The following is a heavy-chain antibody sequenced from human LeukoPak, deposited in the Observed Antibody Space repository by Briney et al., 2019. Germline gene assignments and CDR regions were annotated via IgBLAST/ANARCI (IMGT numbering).Heavy chain of an antibody. CDR3: ANNYDFWSGYLGDAFDI. CDR2: ISYDGSNK. D-gene: IGHD3-3*01. V-gene: IGHV3-30*18. J-gene: IGHJ3*02. Sequence: GGSLRLSCAASGFTFSSYGMHWVRQAPAKGLEWVAVISYDGSNKYYADSVKGPFTRSRYNSKNTLYLQMNSLRAEETAVYYCANNYDFWSGYLGDAFDIWGQGTMVTVSS. CDR1: GFTFSSYG.